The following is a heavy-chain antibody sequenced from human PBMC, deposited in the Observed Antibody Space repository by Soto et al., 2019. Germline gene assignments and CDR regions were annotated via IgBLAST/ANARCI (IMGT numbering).Heavy chain of an antibody. Sequence: EVQLVESGGGKVQPGGSLRLSCAGSGFSFSDFSMNWVRQAPGKGLEWSSYINRDSRVIMYADSLRGRVTISRDNAKNTLFLQINRLRVEDTAVYYCARDCAGTCWFAYWGPGIPVTVSS. CDR2: INRDSRVI. CDR3: ARDCAGTCWFAY. CDR1: GFSFSDFS. V-gene: IGHV3-48*01. D-gene: IGHD2-15*01. J-gene: IGHJ4*02.